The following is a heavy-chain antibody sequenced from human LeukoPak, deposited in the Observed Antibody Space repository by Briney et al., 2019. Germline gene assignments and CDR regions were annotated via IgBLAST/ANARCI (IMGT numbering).Heavy chain of an antibody. CDR1: GYTFTSYG. D-gene: IGHD3-10*01. CDR3: AREERMVRGVIITRPPDY. J-gene: IGHJ4*02. V-gene: IGHV1-18*01. Sequence: ASVKVSCKASGYTFTSYGISWVRQAPGQGLEWMGWISAYNGNTNYAQKLQGRVTMTTDTSTSTAYMELRSLRSDDTAVYYCAREERMVRGVIITRPPDYWGQGTLVTVSS. CDR2: ISAYNGNT.